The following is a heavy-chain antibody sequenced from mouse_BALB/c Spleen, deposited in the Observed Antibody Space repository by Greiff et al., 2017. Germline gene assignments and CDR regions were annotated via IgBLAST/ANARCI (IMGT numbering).Heavy chain of an antibody. CDR2: IRLKSNNYAT. J-gene: IGHJ1*01. CDR1: GFTFSNYW. CDR3: TRRGYYYGSRYFDV. Sequence: EVQLVESGGGLVQPGGSMKLSCVASGFTFSNYWMNWVRQSPEKGLEWVAEIRLKSNNYATHYAESVKGRFTISRDDSKSSVYLQMNNLRAEDTGIYYCTRRGYYYGSRYFDVWGAGTTVTVSS. D-gene: IGHD1-1*01. V-gene: IGHV6-6*02.